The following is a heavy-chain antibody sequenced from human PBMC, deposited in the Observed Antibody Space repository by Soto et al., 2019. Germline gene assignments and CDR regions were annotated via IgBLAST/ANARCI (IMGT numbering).Heavy chain of an antibody. CDR1: GYSFTNYW. D-gene: IGHD4-17*01. CDR3: ARHGFYGDYSSNYFDP. J-gene: IGHJ5*02. Sequence: GESLKISCKGSGYSFTNYWIAWVSQMPGKGLEYMGIIYPSDSDTRYSPSFQGQVTISADKSISTAYLQWSSLKASDTAIYYCARHGFYGDYSSNYFDPWGQGTLVTVSS. CDR2: IYPSDSDT. V-gene: IGHV5-51*01.